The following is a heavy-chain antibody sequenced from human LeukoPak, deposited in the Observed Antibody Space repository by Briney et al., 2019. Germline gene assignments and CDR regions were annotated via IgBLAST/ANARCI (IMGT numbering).Heavy chain of an antibody. Sequence: SETLSLTCTVSGGSISSYYWSWIRQPPGKGLEWIGYIYYSGSTNYNPSFKSRVTISVDTSKNQFSLKLSSVTAADTAVYYCASGVGYYGSGSLNWFDPWGQGTLVTVSS. CDR2: IYYSGST. CDR3: ASGVGYYGSGSLNWFDP. D-gene: IGHD3-10*01. J-gene: IGHJ5*02. CDR1: GGSISSYY. V-gene: IGHV4-59*08.